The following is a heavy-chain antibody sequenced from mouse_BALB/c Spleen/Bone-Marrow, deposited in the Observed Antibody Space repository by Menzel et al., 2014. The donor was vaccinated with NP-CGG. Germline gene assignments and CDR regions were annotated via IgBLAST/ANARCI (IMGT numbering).Heavy chain of an antibody. D-gene: IGHD3-3*01. V-gene: IGHV1-53*01. J-gene: IGHJ3*01. Sequence: VQRVESGTELVKPGALVKLSCKASGYTFTSYYMFWVKQRPGQGLEWIGEINPSNGGTVFNEKFKSKVTLTVDKSSSTAYIQLSGLTSEDSAVYYCIRSAGTGFAYWGQGTLVTVS. CDR2: INPSNGGT. CDR3: IRSAGTGFAY. CDR1: GYTFTSYY.